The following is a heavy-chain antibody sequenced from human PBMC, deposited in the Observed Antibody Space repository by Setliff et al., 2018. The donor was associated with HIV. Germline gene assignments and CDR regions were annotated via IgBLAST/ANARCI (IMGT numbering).Heavy chain of an antibody. CDR2: ISGSGSTT. D-gene: IGHD2-2*01. Sequence: GGSLRLSCAASGFRFNIYAMTWVRQAPGKGLQWVSSISGSGSTTNYADSVKGRFTVSRDDSEKTLYLQMNSLKIEDTAMYYCTSDAKRWGQGTLVTVSS. CDR3: TSDAKR. J-gene: IGHJ4*02. CDR1: GFRFNIYA. V-gene: IGHV3-23*01.